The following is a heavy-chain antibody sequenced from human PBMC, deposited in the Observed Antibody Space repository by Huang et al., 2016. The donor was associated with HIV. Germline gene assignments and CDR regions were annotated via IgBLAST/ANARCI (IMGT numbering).Heavy chain of an antibody. CDR3: ARDHHDFWRGYRRMYFFDH. Sequence: QVQLQESGPGLVKPSETLSLTCTVSGGSIRTHYWSWIRQPPGKGLGWSGSIDYSGSTNSSPSLKMRVTRLLDTSKNQFSLRVNSVTAADTAMFYCARDHHDFWRGYRRMYFFDHWGQGTLVTVSS. D-gene: IGHD3-3*01. CDR2: IDYSGST. J-gene: IGHJ4*02. CDR1: GGSIRTHY. V-gene: IGHV4-59*11.